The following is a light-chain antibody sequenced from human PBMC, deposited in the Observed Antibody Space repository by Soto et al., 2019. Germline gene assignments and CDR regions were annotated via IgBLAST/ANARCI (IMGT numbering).Light chain of an antibody. CDR1: SSDVGGYNY. J-gene: IGLJ2*01. Sequence: QSVLTQPPSASGSPGQSVTISCTGTSSDVGGYNYVFWYQQHPGKAPKLIIYEVSKRPSGVPDRFSGSKSGNTASLTVSGLQAEDEADYYCSSYAGSKNVVFGGGTKLTVL. CDR3: SSYAGSKNVV. CDR2: EVS. V-gene: IGLV2-8*01.